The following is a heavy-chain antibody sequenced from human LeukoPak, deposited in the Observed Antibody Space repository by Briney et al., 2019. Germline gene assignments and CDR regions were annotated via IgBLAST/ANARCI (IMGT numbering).Heavy chain of an antibody. D-gene: IGHD6-19*01. V-gene: IGHV3-23*01. Sequence: GGSLRLSCAASGFTFSSYAMSWVRQAPGKGLEWVSAISGSGGSTYYADSVKGRFTISRDNSKNTLYLQMNSLRAEDTAVYYCGIAYSSGWYGGDAFDIWGQGTMVTVSS. CDR3: GIAYSSGWYGGDAFDI. CDR2: ISGSGGST. CDR1: GFTFSSYA. J-gene: IGHJ3*02.